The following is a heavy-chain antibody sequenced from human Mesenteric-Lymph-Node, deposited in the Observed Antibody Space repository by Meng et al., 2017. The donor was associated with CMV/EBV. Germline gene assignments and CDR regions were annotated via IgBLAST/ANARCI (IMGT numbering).Heavy chain of an antibody. CDR2: MNPNSGNT. Sequence: ASVTVSCKASGYTFTSYDVNWVRQATGQGLEWMGWMNPNSGNTDFAQKFQGRVTMTRNTSINTAYMELSSLRSEDTAVYYCARGPRERKEYCTSTRCYHGLGHYYYGMDVWGQGTTVTVSS. V-gene: IGHV1-8*01. CDR3: ARGPRERKEYCTSTRCYHGLGHYYYGMDV. D-gene: IGHD2-2*01. CDR1: GYTFTSYD. J-gene: IGHJ6*02.